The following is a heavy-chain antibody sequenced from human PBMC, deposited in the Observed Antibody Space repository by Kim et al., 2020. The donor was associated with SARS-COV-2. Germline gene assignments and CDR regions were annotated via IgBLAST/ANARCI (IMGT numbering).Heavy chain of an antibody. CDR3: ARKGYTGVAVCGMDL. CDR1: GFTFSQYA. D-gene: IGHD2-2*02. Sequence: GGSLRLSCAASGFTFSQYAMHWVRQAPGKGLEWVALLWRDDIKSYYAESVKGRFTISRDNSKTTLSLQMNSLRAEVTAVYYCARKGYTGVAVCGMDLWGKGNTVTVSS. J-gene: IGHJ6*03. V-gene: IGHV3-33*01. CDR2: LWRDDIKS.